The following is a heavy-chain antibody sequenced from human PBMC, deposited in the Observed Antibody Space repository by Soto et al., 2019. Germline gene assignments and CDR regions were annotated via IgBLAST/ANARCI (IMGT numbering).Heavy chain of an antibody. V-gene: IGHV3-74*01. CDR1: GFTFSSYW. D-gene: IGHD2-8*02. J-gene: IGHJ6*02. Sequence: GGSLRLSCAASGFTFSSYWMHWVRQVPGKGLVWVSRINSDGSSTSYADSVKGRFTISRDNAKNTLFLQMNSLRAEDTAVYYCARAPGPTGQTYGWVDPGYYYGMDVWGQGTTVTVSS. CDR3: ARAPGPTGQTYGWVDPGYYYGMDV. CDR2: INSDGSST.